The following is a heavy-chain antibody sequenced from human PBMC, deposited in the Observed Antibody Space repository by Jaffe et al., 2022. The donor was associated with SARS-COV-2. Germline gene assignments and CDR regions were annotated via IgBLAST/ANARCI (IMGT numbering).Heavy chain of an antibody. Sequence: QVQLQESGPGLVKPSETLSLTCAISGGSISTSNWWSWVRQPPGKGLEWIGEIYHTGSTIYNPSLKSRVTILVDKSKNQFSLNLSSVTAADTAVYYCARTYGTSFYNWFEPWGQGTLVTVSS. CDR1: GGSISTSNW. J-gene: IGHJ5*02. CDR2: IYHTGST. D-gene: IGHD3-10*01. V-gene: IGHV4-4*02. CDR3: ARTYGTSFYNWFEP.